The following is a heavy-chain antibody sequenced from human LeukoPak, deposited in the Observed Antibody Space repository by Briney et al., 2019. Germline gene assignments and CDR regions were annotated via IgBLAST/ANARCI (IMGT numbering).Heavy chain of an antibody. CDR1: GFTFSNYA. J-gene: IGHJ4*02. CDR3: ARDDYGDYGLLDF. D-gene: IGHD4-17*01. Sequence: PGRPLRLSCAASGFTFSNYAMHWVRQAPGKGLEWVAVISYDASNKYYADSVKGRFTISRDNSKNTLYLQMNSLRSEDTAVYYCARDDYGDYGLLDFWGQGTLVTVSS. V-gene: IGHV3-30-3*01. CDR2: ISYDASNK.